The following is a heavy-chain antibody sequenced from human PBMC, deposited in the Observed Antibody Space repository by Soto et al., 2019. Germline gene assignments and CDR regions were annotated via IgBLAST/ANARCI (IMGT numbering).Heavy chain of an antibody. CDR2: INHSGIT. CDR3: ARSFNRFDP. J-gene: IGHJ5*02. Sequence: QVQLQQWGAGLLKPSETLSLTCVVYGGSFSGYYWTWIRQPPGKGLEWIGEINHSGITNYNPSLKSRVTISADTSKNQFSLKFSSVTAADTAVYYCARSFNRFDPWGQGTLVTVSS. V-gene: IGHV4-34*01. CDR1: GGSFSGYY.